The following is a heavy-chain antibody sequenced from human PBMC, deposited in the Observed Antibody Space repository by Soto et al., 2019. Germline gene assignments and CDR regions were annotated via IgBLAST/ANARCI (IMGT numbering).Heavy chain of an antibody. CDR2: IIPIFGTA. J-gene: IGHJ3*02. CDR1: GGTFSSYA. V-gene: IGHV1-69*12. CDR3: ARDADYGGYDAFDI. D-gene: IGHD4-17*01. Sequence: QVQLVQSGAEVKKPGSSVKVSCKASGGTFSSYAISWVRQAPGQGLEWMGGIIPIFGTANYAQKFQGRVTITAAECTSTAYMELSSLRSEHTAVYYCARDADYGGYDAFDIWGQGTMVTVSS.